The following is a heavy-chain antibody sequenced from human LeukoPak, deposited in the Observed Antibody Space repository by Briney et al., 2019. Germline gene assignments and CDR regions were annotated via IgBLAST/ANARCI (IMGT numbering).Heavy chain of an antibody. V-gene: IGHV1-2*06. Sequence: GASVKVSCTASGYTFTGYYMHWVRQAPGQGLEWMGRINPNSGGTNYAQKFQGRVTMTRDTSISTAYMELSRLRSDDTAVYYCARDGQYYDFWSGYPIWGQGTLVTVSS. J-gene: IGHJ4*02. D-gene: IGHD3-3*01. CDR2: INPNSGGT. CDR1: GYTFTGYY. CDR3: ARDGQYYDFWSGYPI.